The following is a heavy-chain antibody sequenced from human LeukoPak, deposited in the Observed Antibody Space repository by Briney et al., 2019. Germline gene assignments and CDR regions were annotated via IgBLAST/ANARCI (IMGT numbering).Heavy chain of an antibody. CDR3: ARRSYDFWSGYQLFDY. D-gene: IGHD3-3*01. Sequence: SGTLSLTCIVSGGSISSYYWSWIRQPAGKGLEWIGQIHTSGSTNYNPSLKSRVAMSVDTSKNQFSLKLSSVTAADTAVYYCARRSYDFWSGYQLFDYWGQGTLVTVSS. CDR1: GGSISSYY. J-gene: IGHJ4*02. CDR2: IHTSGST. V-gene: IGHV4-4*07.